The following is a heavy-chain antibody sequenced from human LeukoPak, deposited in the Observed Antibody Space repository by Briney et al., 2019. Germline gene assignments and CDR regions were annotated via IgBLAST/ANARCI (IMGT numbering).Heavy chain of an antibody. D-gene: IGHD2-2*01. J-gene: IGHJ4*02. CDR1: GGSISSGSYY. CDR2: IYTSGST. V-gene: IGHV4-61*02. Sequence: PSQTLSLTCTVSGGSISSGSYYWSWIRQPAGKGLEWIGRIYTSGSTNYNPSLKSRVTISVDTSKNQFSLKLSSVTAADTAVYYCARLHDIVVVPAAKGFDYWGQGTLVTVSS. CDR3: ARLHDIVVVPAAKGFDY.